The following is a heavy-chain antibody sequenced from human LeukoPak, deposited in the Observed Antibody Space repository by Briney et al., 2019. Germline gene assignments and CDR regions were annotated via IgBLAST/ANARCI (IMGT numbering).Heavy chain of an antibody. CDR2: INSDGSST. Sequence: GGSLRLSCAASGFTFSSYWMHWVRQAPGKGLVWVSRINSDGSSTIYADSVKGRFTISRDNAKNTLYLQMNSLRAEDTAVYYCARDLLLPPHYYYHYGMDVWGQGTTVTVSS. CDR1: GFTFSSYW. CDR3: ARDLLLPPHYYYHYGMDV. V-gene: IGHV3-74*01. D-gene: IGHD2-15*01. J-gene: IGHJ6*02.